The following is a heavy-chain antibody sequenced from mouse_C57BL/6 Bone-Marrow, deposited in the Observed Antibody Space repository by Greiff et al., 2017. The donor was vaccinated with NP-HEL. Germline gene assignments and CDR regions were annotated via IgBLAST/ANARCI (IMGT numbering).Heavy chain of an antibody. CDR3: ERGGGLRRRSYAMDF. J-gene: IGHJ4*01. V-gene: IGHV5-16*01. CDR2: INYDGSST. Sequence: EVKVVESEGGLVQPGSSMKLSCTASGFTFSDYYMAWVRQVPEKGLEWVANINYDGSSTYYLDSLKSRFIISRDNAKNILYLQMSSLKSEDTDTYDCERGGGLRRRSYAMDFWGRGTAVTVSA. D-gene: IGHD2-4*01. CDR1: GFTFSDYY.